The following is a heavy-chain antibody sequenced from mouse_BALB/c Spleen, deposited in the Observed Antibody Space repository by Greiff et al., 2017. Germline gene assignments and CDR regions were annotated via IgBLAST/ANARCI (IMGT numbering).Heavy chain of an antibody. CDR2: ISYSGST. CDR3: ARITTDSYAMDY. D-gene: IGHD1-1*01. CDR1: GDSITSGY. J-gene: IGHJ4*01. Sequence: EVKVVESGPSLVKPSQTLSLTCSVTGDSITSGYWNWIRKFPGNKLEYMGYISYSGSTYYNPSLKSRISITRDTSKNQYYLQLNSVTTEDTATYYCARITTDSYAMDYWGQGTSVTVSS. V-gene: IGHV3-8*02.